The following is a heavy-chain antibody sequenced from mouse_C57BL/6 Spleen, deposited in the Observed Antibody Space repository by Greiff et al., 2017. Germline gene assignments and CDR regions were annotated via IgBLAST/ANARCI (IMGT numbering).Heavy chain of an antibody. V-gene: IGHV5-15*01. CDR1: GFTFSDYG. J-gene: IGHJ4*01. Sequence: EVKLMESGGGLVQPGGSLKLSCAASGFTFSDYGMAWVRQAPRKGPEWVAFISNLAYSIYYADTVTGRFTISRENAKNTLYLEMSSLRSEDTAMYYCARTLYYAMDYWGQGTSVTVSS. CDR3: ARTLYYAMDY. CDR2: ISNLAYSI.